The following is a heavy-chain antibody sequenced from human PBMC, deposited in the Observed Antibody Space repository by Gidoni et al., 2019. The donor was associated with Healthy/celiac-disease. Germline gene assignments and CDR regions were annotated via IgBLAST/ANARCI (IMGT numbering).Heavy chain of an antibody. V-gene: IGHV1-69*01. D-gene: IGHD6-13*01. CDR1: VGTFSSYA. CDR2: IIPIFGTA. Sequence: QVQLVQSGADVKKPGSSVKVSCKASVGTFSSYALSWVRQAPGQGLAWMGGIIPIFGTANYEQKFQGRVTITADESTSTAYMELSSLRSEDTAVYYCARDPLFGGFRIAAAGTPDFDYWGQGTLVTVSS. J-gene: IGHJ4*02. CDR3: ARDPLFGGFRIAAAGTPDFDY.